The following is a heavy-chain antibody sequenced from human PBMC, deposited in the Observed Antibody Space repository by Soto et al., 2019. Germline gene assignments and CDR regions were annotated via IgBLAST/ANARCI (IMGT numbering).Heavy chain of an antibody. Sequence: GGSLRLSCAASGFTFSHFWVDWVRQAPGKGLEWVANINPDGSEKHYVDSVKGRFTISRDNAKNSLYLQMSSLTAEDSALYYCSRSLNAWGKGTRVTVSS. V-gene: IGHV3-7*01. CDR1: GFTFSHFW. CDR3: SRSLNA. J-gene: IGHJ5*02. CDR2: INPDGSEK.